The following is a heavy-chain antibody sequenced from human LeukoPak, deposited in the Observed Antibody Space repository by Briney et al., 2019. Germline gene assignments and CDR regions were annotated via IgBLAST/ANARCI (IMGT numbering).Heavy chain of an antibody. CDR3: ARDAYGGNSWGWFDP. V-gene: IGHV4-34*01. Sequence: SETLSLTCAVYGGSFSGYYWSWIRQPPGKGLEWIGEINHSGSTNYNPSLKSRVTMSVDMSKYQFSLNLNSVTAADTAVYYCARDAYGGNSWGWFDPWGQGTLVTVSS. J-gene: IGHJ5*02. CDR1: GGSFSGYY. D-gene: IGHD4-23*01. CDR2: INHSGST.